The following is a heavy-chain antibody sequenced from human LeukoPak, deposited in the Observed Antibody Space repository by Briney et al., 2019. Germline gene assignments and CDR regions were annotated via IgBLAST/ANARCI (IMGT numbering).Heavy chain of an antibody. V-gene: IGHV3-33*01. CDR1: GFTFSSYG. CDR2: IWYDGSNK. J-gene: IGHJ4*02. D-gene: IGHD5-12*01. Sequence: GRSLRLSCAASGFTFSSYGMHWVRQAPGKGLEWVAVIWYDGSNKYYVDSVKGRFTISRDNAKNSLYLQMNSLRAEDTAVFYCARDGTYTDYDPDFDIWGQGTLVTVSS. CDR3: ARDGTYTDYDPDFDI.